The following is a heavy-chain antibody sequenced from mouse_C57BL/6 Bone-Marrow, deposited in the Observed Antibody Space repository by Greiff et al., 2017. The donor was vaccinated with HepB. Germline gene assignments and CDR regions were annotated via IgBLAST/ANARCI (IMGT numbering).Heavy chain of an antibody. V-gene: IGHV1-69*01. J-gene: IGHJ2*01. Sequence: QVQLKQSGAELVMPGASVKLSCKASGYTFTSYWMHWVKQRPGQGLEWIGEIDPSDSYTNYNQKFKGKSTLTVDKSSSPAYMQLSSRTSEDSAVYYYASFASYWGQGTTPTISS. CDR1: GYTFTSYW. CDR2: IDPSDSYT. CDR3: ASFASY.